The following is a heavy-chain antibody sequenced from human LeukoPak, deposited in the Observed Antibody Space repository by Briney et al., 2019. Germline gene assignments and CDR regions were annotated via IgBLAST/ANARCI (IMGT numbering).Heavy chain of an antibody. CDR3: ASSPNFYYYYMDV. CDR2: IYSNGVT. Sequence: SETLFLTCTVSGGSISSYYWSWIRQPAGKGLEWIGRIYSNGVTNYNPSLKSRVTMSVDTSKKEFSLKLSSVTAADTAVYYCASSPNFYYYYMDVWGKGTTVTVSS. J-gene: IGHJ6*03. V-gene: IGHV4-4*07. CDR1: GGSISSYY.